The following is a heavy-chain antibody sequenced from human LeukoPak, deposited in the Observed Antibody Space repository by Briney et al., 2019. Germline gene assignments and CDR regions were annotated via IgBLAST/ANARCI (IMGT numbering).Heavy chain of an antibody. V-gene: IGHV3-21*01. D-gene: IGHD5-24*01. CDR2: ITSSSYYI. CDR1: GFTFSSYS. J-gene: IGHJ4*02. Sequence: GGSLRLSCAASGFTFSSYSMNWVRQAPGKGLEWVSSITSSSYYIYYADSVKGRFTISRHNAKNSLYLQLNSLRAEDTAVYYCAXATSGSRDGYNWRFDYWGQGTLVTVSS. CDR3: AXATSGSRDGYNWRFDY.